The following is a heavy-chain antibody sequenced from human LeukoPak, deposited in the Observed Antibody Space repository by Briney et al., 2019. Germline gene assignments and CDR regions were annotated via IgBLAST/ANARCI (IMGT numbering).Heavy chain of an antibody. CDR1: GGSISNGHYY. J-gene: IGHJ4*02. V-gene: IGHV4-30-2*01. D-gene: IGHD6-13*01. CDR3: ARDLGIGEDS. CDR2: IYHDGST. Sequence: PSQTLSLTCNVSGGSISNGHYYWRWIRQPPGKGLEWIGYIYHDGSTYYNPSLQSRVTMSIDRSKNQFSLKVTSVAAADTAVYYCARDLGIGEDSWGQGILVTVSS.